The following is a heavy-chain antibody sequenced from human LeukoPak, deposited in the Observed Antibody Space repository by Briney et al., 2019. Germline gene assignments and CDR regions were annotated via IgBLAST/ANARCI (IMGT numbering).Heavy chain of an antibody. V-gene: IGHV1-2*02. Sequence: ASVKVSCKASGYTFTGYDMHWVRQAPGQGPEWMGWINPNSGGTNYAQKFQGRVTMTRDTSISTAYMELSRLRSDDTAVYYCARGYCTNGVCYGVLGYWGQGTLVTVSS. CDR1: GYTFTGYD. CDR3: ARGYCTNGVCYGVLGY. CDR2: INPNSGGT. J-gene: IGHJ4*02. D-gene: IGHD2-8*01.